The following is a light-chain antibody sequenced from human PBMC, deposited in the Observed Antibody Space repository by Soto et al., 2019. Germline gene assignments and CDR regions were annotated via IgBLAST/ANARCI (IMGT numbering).Light chain of an antibody. CDR2: DAS. V-gene: IGKV3-11*01. CDR1: QSVSSY. CDR3: QRRSNCPQVT. Sequence: EIVLIQSPATLSLSPGERANLSCRASQSVSSYLAWYQQKPGQAPRLLIYDASNRATGIPASFSGSGSGTDFTLTMSSLESEDVANYYCQRRSNCPQVTFRGATKVEIK. J-gene: IGKJ4*01.